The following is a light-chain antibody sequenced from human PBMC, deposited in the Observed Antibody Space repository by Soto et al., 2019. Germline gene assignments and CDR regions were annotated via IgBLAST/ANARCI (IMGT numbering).Light chain of an antibody. CDR3: QSYDSSLSSWV. J-gene: IGLJ3*02. CDR2: GNN. Sequence: QPVLTQPPSVSGAPGQKVTISCTGSSSNIGANYDVHWYQHLLGTAPKLLIYGNNNRPSGVPDRFSGSKSGTSASLAITGLQAEDEADYYCQSYDSSLSSWVFGGGTKLTVL. CDR1: SSNIGANYD. V-gene: IGLV1-40*01.